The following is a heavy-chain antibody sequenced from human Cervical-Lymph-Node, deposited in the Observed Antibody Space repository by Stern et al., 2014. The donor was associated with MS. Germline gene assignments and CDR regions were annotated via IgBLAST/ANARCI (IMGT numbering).Heavy chain of an antibody. J-gene: IGHJ3*02. CDR2: VWNDGSKE. Sequence: MQLVESGAGVVQPGRSLRLSCVASGPTFSTSDMHWVRQAPGKGLEWVAVVWNDGSKEHFTESVKGRFSTSRDTAKNTLHLQMSSLRAEDTAVYFCATSTASDAFDIWGQGTLVTVSS. CDR1: GPTFSTSD. CDR3: ATSTASDAFDI. D-gene: IGHD2/OR15-2a*01. V-gene: IGHV3-33*08.